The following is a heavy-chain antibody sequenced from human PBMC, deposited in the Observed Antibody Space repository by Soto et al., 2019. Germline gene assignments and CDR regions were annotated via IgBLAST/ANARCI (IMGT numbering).Heavy chain of an antibody. CDR2: INHSGST. V-gene: IGHV4-34*01. J-gene: IGHJ5*02. CDR1: GGSCSGYY. Sequence: SETLSLTCAVYGGSCSGYYWSWIRQPPGKGLEWIGEINHSGSTNYNPSLKSRVTISVDTSKNQFSLKLSSVTAADTAVYYCARGVVKRSRGVIWTKGWFDPWGQGTLVTVSS. D-gene: IGHD3-10*01. CDR3: ARGVVKRSRGVIWTKGWFDP.